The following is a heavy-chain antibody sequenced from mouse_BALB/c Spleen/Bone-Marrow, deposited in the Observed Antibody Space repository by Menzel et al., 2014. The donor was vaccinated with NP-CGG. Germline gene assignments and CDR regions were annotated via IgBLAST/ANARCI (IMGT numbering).Heavy chain of an antibody. Sequence: EVKLVESGGGLVKPGGSLKLSCAASGFTFSSYAMSWVRQTPEKRLEWVASISSGGSYTCYPDSVKELFTISRDNAKNTLYLQMSSLRSEDTAMYYCARRRSDLNYFDYWGQGTTLTVSS. CDR3: ARRRSDLNYFDY. J-gene: IGHJ2*01. CDR1: GFTFSSYA. D-gene: IGHD2-14*01. V-gene: IGHV5-9-3*01. CDR2: ISSGGSYT.